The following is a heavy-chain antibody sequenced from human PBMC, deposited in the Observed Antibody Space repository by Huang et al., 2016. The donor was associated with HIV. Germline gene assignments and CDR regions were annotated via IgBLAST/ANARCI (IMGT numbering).Heavy chain of an antibody. V-gene: IGHV4-39*01. Sequence: QLQLQESGPGLLKPSETLSLTCPVSGVSISSSTYDWVWIRQPPGKGLEGIGTIYYSGNTEYNPSLKSRVTISADTSKNQFSLRLTSVTAADTAVYYCARLLVYSINWFDPWGQGTLVTVSS. J-gene: IGHJ5*02. CDR2: IYYSGNT. CDR1: GVSISSSTYD. CDR3: ARLLVYSINWFDP. D-gene: IGHD4-4*01.